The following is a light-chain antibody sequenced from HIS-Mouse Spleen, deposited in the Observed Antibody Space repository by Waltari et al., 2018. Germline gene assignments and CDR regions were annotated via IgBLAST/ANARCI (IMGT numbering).Light chain of an antibody. CDR2: EGS. V-gene: IGLV2-23*01. Sequence: SPLPHPPPVSGPPGRSTTISSPGTSRDLGGYNLVPWYQQHPGKAPKLMIYEGSKRPSGVSNRFSGSKSGNTASLTISGLQAEDEADYYCCSYTGSSTLVFGGGTKLTVL. J-gene: IGLJ2*01. CDR3: CSYTGSSTLV. CDR1: SRDLGGYNL.